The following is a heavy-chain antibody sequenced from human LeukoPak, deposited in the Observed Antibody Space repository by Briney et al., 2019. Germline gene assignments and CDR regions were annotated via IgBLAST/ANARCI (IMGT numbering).Heavy chain of an antibody. CDR2: IYDSGST. V-gene: IGHV4-59*08. D-gene: IGHD6-19*01. CDR3: ARLTDSGVDY. CDR1: GGSFSGYY. J-gene: IGHJ4*02. Sequence: PSETLSLTCAVYGGSFSGYYWSWIRQPPGKGLEWIAYIYDSGSTNYNPSLKSRVTISVDTSKNQFSLKLSSVTAADTAVYYCARLTDSGVDYWGQGTLVTVSS.